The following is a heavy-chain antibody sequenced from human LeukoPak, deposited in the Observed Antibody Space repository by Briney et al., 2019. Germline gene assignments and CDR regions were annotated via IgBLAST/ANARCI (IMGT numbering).Heavy chain of an antibody. CDR1: GFTFSSYG. J-gene: IGHJ4*02. Sequence: GGSLRLSCAASGFTFSSYGMHWVRQAPGKGLEWVAVISYDGGNKYYADSVKGRFTISRDNSKNTLYLQMNSLRAEDTAVYYCAKDLEGSADYWGQGTLVTVSS. V-gene: IGHV3-30*18. CDR2: ISYDGGNK. CDR3: AKDLEGSADY. D-gene: IGHD2-15*01.